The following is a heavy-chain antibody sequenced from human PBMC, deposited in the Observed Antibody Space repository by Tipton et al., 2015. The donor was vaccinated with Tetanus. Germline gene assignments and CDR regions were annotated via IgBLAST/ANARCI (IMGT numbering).Heavy chain of an antibody. CDR1: GGSISSYY. Sequence: TLSLTCTVSGGSISSYYWSWIRQPPGKGLEWIGYIYYSGSTNHNPSLKSRVTISVDTSKNQFSLKLNSVTAADTAVYYCASRGYCTNTSCRLPDAFDMWGQGTIVTVSS. CDR2: IYYSGST. V-gene: IGHV4-59*01. D-gene: IGHD2-2*01. J-gene: IGHJ3*02. CDR3: ASRGYCTNTSCRLPDAFDM.